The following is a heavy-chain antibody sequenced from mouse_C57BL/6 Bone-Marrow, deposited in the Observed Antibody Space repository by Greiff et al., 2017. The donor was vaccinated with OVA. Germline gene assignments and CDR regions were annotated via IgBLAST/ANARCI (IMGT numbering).Heavy chain of an antibody. D-gene: IGHD3-2*02. V-gene: IGHV1-7*01. CDR2: INPSSGYT. CDR3: ARQLRLRRNAMDY. J-gene: IGHJ4*01. Sequence: QVQLQQPGAELAKPGASVKLSCKASGYTFTSYWMHWVKQRPGQGLEWIGYINPSSGYTKYNQKFKDKATLTVDKSSSTAYIQLSSLTYEDSAVDYCARQLRLRRNAMDYWGRGTSVTVTS. CDR1: GYTFTSYW.